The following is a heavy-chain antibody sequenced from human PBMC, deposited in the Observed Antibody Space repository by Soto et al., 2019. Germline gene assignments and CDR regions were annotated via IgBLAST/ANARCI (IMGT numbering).Heavy chain of an antibody. V-gene: IGHV1-8*01. Sequence: TSVKVCSKASGYSFTSLSLNWLRQTAGQGLEWMGWMEPSTGRTGYAQKFQGRVTMTRDTSINTAYMELTTLTSDDTAFYYCARGVSAGVDYWGQGTLVSSPQ. CDR3: ARGVSAGVDY. J-gene: IGHJ4*02. D-gene: IGHD1-26*01. CDR1: GYSFTSLS. CDR2: MEPSTGRT.